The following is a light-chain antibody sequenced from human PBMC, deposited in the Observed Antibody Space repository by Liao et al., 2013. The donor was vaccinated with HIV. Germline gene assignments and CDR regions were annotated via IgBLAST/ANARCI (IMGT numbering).Light chain of an antibody. V-gene: IGLV3-1*01. J-gene: IGLJ2*01. CDR1: KLGDKY. CDR3: QAWDSSSYVV. Sequence: SYEVTQPPSVSVSPGQTASITCSGDKLGDKYASWYQQKPGQSPVMIIYQDFQRPSGIPERFSGFNSGNTATLTISGTQAMDEADYYCQAWDSSSYVVFGGGTKADRP. CDR2: QDF.